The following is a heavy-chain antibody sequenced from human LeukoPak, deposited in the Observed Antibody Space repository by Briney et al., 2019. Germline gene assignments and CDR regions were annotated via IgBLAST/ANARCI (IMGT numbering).Heavy chain of an antibody. Sequence: PVRSLRLSCAASGFTFNNYAIDWGRPAPGKGLEWVAGISYDGSNQYYADSVKGRFTISRDTSKNTLNLQMNSLSAEDTAVYYCEKDLGSGRYSAHFDYWGQGTLVTVSS. J-gene: IGHJ4*02. CDR1: GFTFNNYA. CDR2: ISYDGSNQ. D-gene: IGHD1-26*01. CDR3: EKDLGSGRYSAHFDY. V-gene: IGHV3-30*18.